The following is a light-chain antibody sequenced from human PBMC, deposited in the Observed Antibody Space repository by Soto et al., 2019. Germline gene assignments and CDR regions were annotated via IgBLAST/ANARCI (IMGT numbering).Light chain of an antibody. Sequence: DIVMIQSPDSLAVSLGERATINCKSSQSVLYSSNNKNYLAWYQQKPGQPPKVVIYWASTRGSGVPDRFSGSGSGTDFTLTISSLQAEDVAVYYCQQYYGTPLTFGQGTKVEIK. J-gene: IGKJ1*01. V-gene: IGKV4-1*01. CDR3: QQYYGTPLT. CDR2: WAS. CDR1: QSVLYSSNNKNY.